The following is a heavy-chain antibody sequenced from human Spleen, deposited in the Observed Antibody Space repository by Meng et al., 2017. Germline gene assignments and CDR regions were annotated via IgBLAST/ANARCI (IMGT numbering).Heavy chain of an antibody. Sequence: SETLSLTCTVSGGSISSDYWSWIRQPPGKGLEWIGYIYYIGSPNYNPSLKSRVTISVDTSKNQFYLKLSSVTAADTALYYCAREIPERYFDYWGQGTLVTVSS. J-gene: IGHJ4*02. CDR1: GGSISSDY. CDR2: IYYIGSP. V-gene: IGHV4-59*01. CDR3: AREIPERYFDY.